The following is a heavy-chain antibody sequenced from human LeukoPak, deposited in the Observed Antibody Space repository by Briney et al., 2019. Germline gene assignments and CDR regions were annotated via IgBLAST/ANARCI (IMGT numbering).Heavy chain of an antibody. CDR3: AKDSLGATVFDY. D-gene: IGHD1-26*01. CDR1: GFPFSSYA. Sequence: GSLSLSCAASGFPFSSYAMGRVRQAPGKGLEWVSTISGSGGNTWYADSVKGRFTISRDNSKNTLYLQMNSLRAEDTAVYYCAKDSLGATVFDYWGQGTLVTVSS. J-gene: IGHJ4*02. V-gene: IGHV3-23*01. CDR2: ISGSGGNT.